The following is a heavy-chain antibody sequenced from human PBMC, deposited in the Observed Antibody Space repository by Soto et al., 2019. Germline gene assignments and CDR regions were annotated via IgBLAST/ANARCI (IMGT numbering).Heavy chain of an antibody. CDR2: IKSKTDGGTT. V-gene: IGHV3-15*01. J-gene: IGHJ4*02. Sequence: GGSLRLSCAASGFTFSTAWMSWVRQAPGKGLEWVGRIKSKTDGGTTDYAAPVKGRFTISRDDSTNTLYLQMNSLKTEDTAVYYCTTDLYYDFWSGYYSPLYYFDYWGQGTLVTVSS. CDR1: GFTFSTAW. D-gene: IGHD3-3*01. CDR3: TTDLYYDFWSGYYSPLYYFDY.